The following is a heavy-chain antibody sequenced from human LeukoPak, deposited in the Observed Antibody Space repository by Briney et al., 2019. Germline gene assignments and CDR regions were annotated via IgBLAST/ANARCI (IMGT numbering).Heavy chain of an antibody. CDR1: GYTFTSYG. Sequence: ASVKVSCKASGYTFTSYGISWVRQAPGQGLEWMGWISAYNGNTNYAQKPQGRVTMTTDTSTSTAYMELRSLRSDDTAVYYCARAPRYYDSSGYYFKNPRDYYYYGMDVWGQGTTVTVSS. J-gene: IGHJ6*02. CDR2: ISAYNGNT. D-gene: IGHD3-22*01. V-gene: IGHV1-18*01. CDR3: ARAPRYYDSSGYYFKNPRDYYYYGMDV.